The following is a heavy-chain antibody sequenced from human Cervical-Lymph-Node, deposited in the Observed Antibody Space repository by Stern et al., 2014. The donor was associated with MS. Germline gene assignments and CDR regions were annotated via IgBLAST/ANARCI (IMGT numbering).Heavy chain of an antibody. D-gene: IGHD6-13*01. J-gene: IGHJ6*02. CDR1: GFTFSSYG. CDR2: ISYDGSNK. Sequence: VQLVESGGGVVQPGRSLRLSCVASGFTFSSYGIHWVSQAPGKGLEWVAVISYDGSNKYYADSVKGRFTISRDNSKNTLYLQMNSLRAEDTAVYYCAKAGGSSSWYYYYGMDVWGQGTTVTVSS. CDR3: AKAGGSSSWYYYYGMDV. V-gene: IGHV3-30*18.